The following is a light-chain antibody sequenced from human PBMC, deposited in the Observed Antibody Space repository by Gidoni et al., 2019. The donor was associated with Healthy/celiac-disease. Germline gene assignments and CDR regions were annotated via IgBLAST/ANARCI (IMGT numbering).Light chain of an antibody. V-gene: IGLV6-57*04. Sequence: FMLTQPHSVSESPGKTVTISCTRSSGSIASNYVQWYQQRPGSVPTTVIYEDKQRPTGVPDRFSGSIDSSSNSASLTISGLKTEDEADYYCQSYDSSTHWVFGGGTKLTV. J-gene: IGLJ3*02. CDR2: EDK. CDR1: SGSIASNY. CDR3: QSYDSSTHWV.